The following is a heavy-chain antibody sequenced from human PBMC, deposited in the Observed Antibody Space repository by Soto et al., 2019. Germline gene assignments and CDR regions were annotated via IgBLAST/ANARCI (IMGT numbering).Heavy chain of an antibody. V-gene: IGHV4-59*01. CDR1: GGSISSYY. D-gene: IGHD3-10*01. J-gene: IGHJ5*02. CDR3: ARVVPRITMVRGVISWFDP. Sequence: TCTVSGGSISSYYWSWIRQPPGKGLEWIGYIYYSGSTNYNPSLKSRVTISVDTSKNQFSLKLSSVTAADTAVYYCARVVPRITMVRGVISWFDPWGQGTLVTVSS. CDR2: IYYSGST.